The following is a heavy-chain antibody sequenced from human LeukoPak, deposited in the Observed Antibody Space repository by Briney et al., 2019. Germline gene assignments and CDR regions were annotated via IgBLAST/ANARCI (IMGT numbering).Heavy chain of an antibody. CDR3: ARALGLLDAFDI. CDR2: ISSSSSYI. Sequence: GGSLRLSCAASGFTFSSYSMNWVRQAPGKGLEWVSSISSSSSYIYYADSVRGRFTISRDNAKNSLYLQMNSLRAEDTAVYYCARALGLLDAFDIWGQGTMVIVSS. V-gene: IGHV3-21*01. D-gene: IGHD1-26*01. CDR1: GFTFSSYS. J-gene: IGHJ3*02.